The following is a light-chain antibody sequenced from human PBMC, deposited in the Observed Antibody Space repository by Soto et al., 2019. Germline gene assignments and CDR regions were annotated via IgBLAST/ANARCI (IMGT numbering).Light chain of an antibody. J-gene: IGLJ3*02. Sequence: QSALTQPASVSWSPGQSITISCTGTSSGVGVYDYVSCYQQYPGKTPRLLIYEVNRPSGVSDRFSGSKSGNTASLTISDLQAEDEADYYCSSYTSSRSWVFGGGTKVTVL. V-gene: IGLV2-14*01. CDR2: EV. CDR1: SSGVGVYDY. CDR3: SSYTSSRSWV.